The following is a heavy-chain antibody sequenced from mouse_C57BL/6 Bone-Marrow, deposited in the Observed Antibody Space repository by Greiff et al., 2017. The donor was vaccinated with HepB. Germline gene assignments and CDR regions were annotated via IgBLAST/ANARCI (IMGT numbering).Heavy chain of an antibody. D-gene: IGHD1-1*01. CDR3: ARRATVVATRSFAY. CDR2: ILPGSGST. J-gene: IGHJ3*01. Sequence: LVESGAELMKPGASVKLSCKATGYTFTGYWIEWVKQRPGHGLEWIGEILPGSGSTNYNEKFKGKATFTADTSSNTAYMQLSSLTTEDSAIYYCARRATVVATRSFAYWGQGTLVTVSA. V-gene: IGHV1-9*01. CDR1: GYTFTGYW.